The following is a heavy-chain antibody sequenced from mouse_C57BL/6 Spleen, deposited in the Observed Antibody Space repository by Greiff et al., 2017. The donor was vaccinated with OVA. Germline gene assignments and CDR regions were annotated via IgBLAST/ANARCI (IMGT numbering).Heavy chain of an antibody. J-gene: IGHJ2*01. D-gene: IGHD1-1*01. CDR3: ARETTVPYYFDY. CDR2: IDPSDSET. V-gene: IGHV1-52*01. Sequence: QVQLQQPGAELVRPGSSVKLSCKASGYTFTSYWMHWVKQRPIQGLEWIGNIDPSDSETHYNQKFKDKATLTVDKSSSTAYMQLSSLTSEDSAVYYWARETTVPYYFDYWGQGTTLTVSS. CDR1: GYTFTSYW.